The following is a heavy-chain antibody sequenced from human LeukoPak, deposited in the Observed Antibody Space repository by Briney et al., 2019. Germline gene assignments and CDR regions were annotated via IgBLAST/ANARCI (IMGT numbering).Heavy chain of an antibody. V-gene: IGHV3-23*01. Sequence: GGSLRLSCAASGFTFSSYAMSWVRQAPGKGLEWVSAISGSGGRTYYADSVKGRFTISRDNSKNTLYLQMNSLRAEDTAVYYCAKDRPKYCYDSSALFTASRAFDIWGQGTMVTVSS. CDR1: GFTFSSYA. CDR2: ISGSGGRT. J-gene: IGHJ3*02. D-gene: IGHD3-22*01. CDR3: AKDRPKYCYDSSALFTASRAFDI.